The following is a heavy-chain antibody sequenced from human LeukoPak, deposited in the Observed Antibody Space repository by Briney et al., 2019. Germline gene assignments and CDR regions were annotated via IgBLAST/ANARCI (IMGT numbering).Heavy chain of an antibody. V-gene: IGHV3-48*02. CDR1: GFTSSIYT. J-gene: IGHJ3*02. CDR2: ISTGSSTI. Sequence: GGSLRLSCAASGFTSSIYTMNWVRQAPGKGLAWVSYISTGSSTIHYADSVKGRFTISRDNAKNSLYLQMNSLRDEDTAVYYCARPRDGYNYGAFDIWGQGTMVTVSS. CDR3: ARPRDGYNYGAFDI. D-gene: IGHD5-24*01.